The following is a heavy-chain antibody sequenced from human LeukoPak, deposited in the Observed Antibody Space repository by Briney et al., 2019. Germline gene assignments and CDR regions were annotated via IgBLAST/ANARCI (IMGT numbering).Heavy chain of an antibody. V-gene: IGHV1-18*01. CDR1: GYTFTSYG. J-gene: IGHJ3*02. CDR2: ISAYNGNT. D-gene: IGHD2-2*02. Sequence: ASVKVSCKASGYTFTSYGISWVRQAPGQGLECMGWISAYNGNTNYAQKLQGRVTMTTDTSTSTAYMELRSLRSDDTAVYYCARGLVPAAIPGSFDIWGQGTMVTVSS. CDR3: ARGLVPAAIPGSFDI.